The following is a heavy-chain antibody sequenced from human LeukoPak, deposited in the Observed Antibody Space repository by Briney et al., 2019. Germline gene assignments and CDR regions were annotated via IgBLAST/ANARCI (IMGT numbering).Heavy chain of an antibody. CDR3: GRDSLGGDY. CDR1: GFSFSTFG. J-gene: IGHJ4*02. D-gene: IGHD3-16*01. V-gene: IGHV3-33*08. Sequence: PGGSLRLSCAASGFSFSTFGMHWARRAPGKGLEWVAVIWNDGSKKFYAESVKGRFTISRENSQNTLYLQMNRLRAEDTAVYYCGRDSLGGDYWGQGTLVTVSS. CDR2: IWNDGSKK.